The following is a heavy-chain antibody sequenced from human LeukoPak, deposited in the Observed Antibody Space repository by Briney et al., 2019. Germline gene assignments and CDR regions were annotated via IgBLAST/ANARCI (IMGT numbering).Heavy chain of an antibody. J-gene: IGHJ4*02. CDR1: GYTFTTYD. Sequence: ASVKVSCKASGYTFTTYDINWVRQATGQGLEWMGWMNPNSGNTGYAQKFQGRVTVTRDTSTSTVHMELSGLRSEDTAVYYCARDQEGFDYWGQGTLVTVSS. CDR2: MNPNSGNT. CDR3: ARDQEGFDY. V-gene: IGHV1-8*01.